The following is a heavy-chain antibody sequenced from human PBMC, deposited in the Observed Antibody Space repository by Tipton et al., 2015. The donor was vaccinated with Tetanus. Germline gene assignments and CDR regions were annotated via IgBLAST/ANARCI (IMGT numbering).Heavy chain of an antibody. CDR3: ARQDKRFVGYYDAMDV. D-gene: IGHD3-3*01. Sequence: SLRLSCAASGFMFSSYTMSWVRQAPGKGLECVSAIGGSGGASYYADSVKGRFTISRDNSKSTLYLQVHSLRVEDTAIYFCARQDKRFVGYYDAMDVWGQGTTVIVSS. CDR2: IGGSGGAS. J-gene: IGHJ6*02. V-gene: IGHV3-23*01. CDR1: GFMFSSYT.